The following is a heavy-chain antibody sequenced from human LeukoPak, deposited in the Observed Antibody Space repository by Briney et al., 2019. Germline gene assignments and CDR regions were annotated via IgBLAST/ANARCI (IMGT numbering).Heavy chain of an antibody. J-gene: IGHJ4*02. V-gene: IGHV1-69*13. CDR3: ARGGTGYSSGWYDEWVRWAIDY. Sequence: EASVKVSCKASGGTFSSYAISWVRQAPGQGLEWMGGIIPIFGTANYAQKFQGRVTITADESTSTAYMELSSLRSEDTAVYYCARGGTGYSSGWYDEWVRWAIDYWGQGTLVTVSS. CDR2: IIPIFGTA. D-gene: IGHD6-19*01. CDR1: GGTFSSYA.